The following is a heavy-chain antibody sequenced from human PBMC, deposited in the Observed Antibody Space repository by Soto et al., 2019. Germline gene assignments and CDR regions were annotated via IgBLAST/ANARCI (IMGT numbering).Heavy chain of an antibody. Sequence: EVQLVQSGAEVRRPGESLKISCQASGYPFSTYWIGWVRQMPGKGLEWLGIIYPDDSDTRYSPSFQGQVTMSVDNSITTAYRQSSSLRASDTAMYYCATRGAVVTCAPHSTYEGFDIWGQGAMGTVSS. CDR1: GYPFSTYW. CDR3: ATRGAVVTCAPHSTYEGFDI. V-gene: IGHV5-51*03. J-gene: IGHJ3*02. CDR2: IYPDDSDT. D-gene: IGHD2-21*02.